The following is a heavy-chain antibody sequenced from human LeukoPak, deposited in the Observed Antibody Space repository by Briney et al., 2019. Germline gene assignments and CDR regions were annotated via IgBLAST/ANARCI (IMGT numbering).Heavy chain of an antibody. V-gene: IGHV3-20*04. CDR1: GFTLDDYG. CDR2: IDWNGGST. CDR3: ARGGGSRAYFYYSMDV. D-gene: IGHD2-15*01. Sequence: PGGSLRLSCAASGFTLDDYGMSWVRQGPGKGLEWVAGIDWNGGSTAYADSVKGRFTISRDNAKNSLYLQMNSLRAEDTAVFYCARGGGSRAYFYYSMDVWGKGTTVSVSS. J-gene: IGHJ6*03.